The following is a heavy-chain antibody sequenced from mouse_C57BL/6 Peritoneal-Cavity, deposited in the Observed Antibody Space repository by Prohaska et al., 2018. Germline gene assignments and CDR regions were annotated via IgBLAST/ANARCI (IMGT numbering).Heavy chain of an antibody. J-gene: IGHJ4*01. CDR2: IYPSDSET. CDR3: ARGATTASMDY. D-gene: IGHD1-2*01. Sequence: QVQLQQPGAELVRPGSSVKLSCKASGYTFTSYWMDWVKQRPGQGLEWIGNIYPSDSETHYNEKFKDKATLNVDKSSSTAYMQLSSLTSEDYAVDYCARGATTASMDYWSKGNSV. V-gene: IGHV1-61*01. CDR1: GYTFTSYW.